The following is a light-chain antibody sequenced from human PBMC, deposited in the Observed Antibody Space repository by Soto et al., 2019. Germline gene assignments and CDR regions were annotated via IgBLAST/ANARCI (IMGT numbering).Light chain of an antibody. Sequence: EMVLTQSPATLSLSPGERATLSCRASQSVSTYYLAWYQQRPGQAPRLLIYGASSRATGIPDRFSGSGSGTDFTLTISRLEPEDLAIYYCQQYGGTPPLTFGGGTKVEIK. CDR2: GAS. V-gene: IGKV3-20*01. CDR3: QQYGGTPPLT. J-gene: IGKJ4*01. CDR1: QSVSTYY.